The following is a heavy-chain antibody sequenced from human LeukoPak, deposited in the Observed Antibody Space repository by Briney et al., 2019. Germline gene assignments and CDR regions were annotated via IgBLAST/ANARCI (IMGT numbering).Heavy chain of an antibody. V-gene: IGHV3-7*01. CDR1: GFYFSSYW. D-gene: IGHD3-3*01. CDR2: IKQDGSVK. CDR3: ARHLRFAGVDY. Sequence: PGGSLRLSCAASGFYFSSYWMSWVRQAPGKGLEWVANIKQDGSVKYYVDSVKGRFTISRDNAKNSLSLHMNSLRAEDTAVYYCARHLRFAGVDYWGQGTLVTVSS. J-gene: IGHJ4*02.